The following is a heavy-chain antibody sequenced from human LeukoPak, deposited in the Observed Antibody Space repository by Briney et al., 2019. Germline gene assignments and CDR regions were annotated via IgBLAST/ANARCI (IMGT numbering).Heavy chain of an antibody. CDR2: IVGSSSNI. Sequence: GGSLRLSCTASGFSFSTYSMNWVRQAPGKGLEWVSYIVGSSSNIYYADSVKGRFTISRDNAKDSLYLQMDSLRAEDTAVYYCATDSPETAAFDYWGQGTLVTVSS. D-gene: IGHD1-1*01. CDR3: ATDSPETAAFDY. CDR1: GFSFSTYS. V-gene: IGHV3-48*04. J-gene: IGHJ4*02.